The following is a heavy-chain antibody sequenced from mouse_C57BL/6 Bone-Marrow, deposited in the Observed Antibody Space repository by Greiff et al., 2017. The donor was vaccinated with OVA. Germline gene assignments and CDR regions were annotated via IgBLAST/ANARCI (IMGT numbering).Heavy chain of an antibody. V-gene: IGHV5-2*01. CDR3: ARLLPYAMDY. CDR1: EYEFPSHD. CDR2: INSDGGST. Sequence: EVLLVESGGGLVQPGESLKLSCESYEYEFPSHDMPWVRKTPEQRLELVAAINSDGGSTYYPDTMERRFIISRDNTKKTLYLQMSSLRSEDTALYDCARLLPYAMDYWGQGTSVTVSS. J-gene: IGHJ4*01.